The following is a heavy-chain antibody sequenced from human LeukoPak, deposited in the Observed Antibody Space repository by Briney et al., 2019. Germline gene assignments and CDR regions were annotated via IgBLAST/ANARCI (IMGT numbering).Heavy chain of an antibody. D-gene: IGHD1-26*01. V-gene: IGHV3-7*01. CDR1: GFTFSSYW. Sequence: HPGGSLRLSCAASGFTFSSYWMSWVRQAPGKGLEWAANIKQDGSEKYYVDSVKGRFTISRDNAKISLYLQMNSLRAEDTAVYYCAGGSGSYRYYFDYWGQGTLVTVSS. J-gene: IGHJ4*02. CDR3: AGGSGSYRYYFDY. CDR2: IKQDGSEK.